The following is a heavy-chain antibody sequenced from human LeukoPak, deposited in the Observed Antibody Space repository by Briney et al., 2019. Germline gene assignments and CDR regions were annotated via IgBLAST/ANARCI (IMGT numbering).Heavy chain of an antibody. V-gene: IGHV4-59*01. CDR1: GGSISSYY. J-gene: IGHJ6*03. D-gene: IGHD3-22*01. CDR3: TRGSIAYYYMDV. CDR2: IYYSGST. Sequence: SETLSLTCTVSGGSISSYYWSWIRQPPGKGLEWIGNIYYSGSTNYNPSLKSRVTISVDASKNQFSLKLSSVTAADTAVYYCTRGSIAYYYMDVWGKGTTVTISS.